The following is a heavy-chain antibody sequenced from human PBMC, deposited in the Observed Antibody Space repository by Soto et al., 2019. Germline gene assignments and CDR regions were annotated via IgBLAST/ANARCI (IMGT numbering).Heavy chain of an antibody. J-gene: IGHJ4*02. CDR1: GFTFTTSA. D-gene: IGHD1-26*01. CDR2: IVVGRGNT. Sequence: QMQLVQSGPEVKKPGTSVKVSCKASGFTFTTSAMQWVRQARGQRLEWIGWIVVGRGNTNYAQKIQERVTITRDMSTSTDYMERSNLRSEDTAVYYCAADLSLEATKCDYWGPGTLVNVSS. V-gene: IGHV1-58*02. CDR3: AADLSLEATKCDY.